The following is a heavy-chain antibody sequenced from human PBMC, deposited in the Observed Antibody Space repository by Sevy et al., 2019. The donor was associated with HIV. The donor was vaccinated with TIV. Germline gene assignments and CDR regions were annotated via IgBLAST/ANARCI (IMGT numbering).Heavy chain of an antibody. Sequence: ASVKVSCKASGGTFSGYAISWVRQAPGQGLEWMGGIIPMFGTANYVQKFQGRVTITADESTNTAYMELSSLRSEDTAVYYCARSISWYASFDYWGQGTLVTVSS. J-gene: IGHJ4*02. V-gene: IGHV1-69*13. CDR2: IIPMFGTA. CDR3: ARSISWYASFDY. CDR1: GGTFSGYA. D-gene: IGHD6-13*01.